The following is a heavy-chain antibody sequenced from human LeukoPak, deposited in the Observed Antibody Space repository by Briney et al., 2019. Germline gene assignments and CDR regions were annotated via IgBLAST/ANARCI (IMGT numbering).Heavy chain of an antibody. V-gene: IGHV5-51*01. Sequence: GESLKISCKGSGYSFTSYWIGWVRQMPGKGLEWMGIIYPGDSDTRYGPSFQGQVTISADKSISTAYLQWSSLKASDTAMYYCARTVADYGDYDYIDYWGQGTLVTVSS. CDR3: ARTVADYGDYDYIDY. CDR1: GYSFTSYW. D-gene: IGHD4-17*01. CDR2: IYPGDSDT. J-gene: IGHJ4*02.